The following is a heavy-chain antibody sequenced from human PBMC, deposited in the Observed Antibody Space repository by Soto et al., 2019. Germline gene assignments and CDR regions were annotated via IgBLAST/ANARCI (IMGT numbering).Heavy chain of an antibody. V-gene: IGHV4-4*02. CDR2: IYHSGST. J-gene: IGHJ6*02. Sequence: QVQLQESGPGLVKPSGTLSLTCAVSGGSISSSNWWSWVRQPPGKGLEWIGEIYHSGSTNYNPSLKSRVPLSIDKXKNQFSLQLSSVTAADTAVYYCARVSGSYSYGMDVWGQGTTVTVSS. CDR3: ARVSGSYSYGMDV. CDR1: GGSISSSNW. D-gene: IGHD1-26*01.